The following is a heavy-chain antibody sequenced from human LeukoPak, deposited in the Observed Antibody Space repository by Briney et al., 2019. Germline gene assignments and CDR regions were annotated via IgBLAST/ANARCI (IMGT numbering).Heavy chain of an antibody. CDR2: ISSNGGST. CDR1: GFTFSSYA. V-gene: IGHV3-64*01. CDR3: AREWGPAAMAHTLN. J-gene: IGHJ4*02. D-gene: IGHD2-2*01. Sequence: GGSLRLSCAASGFTFSSYAMHWVRQAPGKGLEYVSAISSNGGSTYYANSVKGRFTISRDNAKNSLYLQMNSLRAEDTAVYYCAREWGPAAMAHTLNWGQGTLVTVSS.